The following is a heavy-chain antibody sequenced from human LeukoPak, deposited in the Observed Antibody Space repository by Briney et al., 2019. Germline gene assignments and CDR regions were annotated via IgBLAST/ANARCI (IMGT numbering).Heavy chain of an antibody. CDR2: ISSYNGNT. D-gene: IGHD6-19*01. CDR3: ARRVAVARRDAFDI. J-gene: IGHJ3*02. CDR1: GYTXTSYG. Sequence: ASVKVSCKASGYTXTSYGISGVRQAPGQGLEWMGWISSYNGNTNYAQKLQGRVNMSTDTSTGTAYMELRSLRSDDTAVYYCARRVAVARRDAFDIWGQGTMVTVSS. V-gene: IGHV1-18*01.